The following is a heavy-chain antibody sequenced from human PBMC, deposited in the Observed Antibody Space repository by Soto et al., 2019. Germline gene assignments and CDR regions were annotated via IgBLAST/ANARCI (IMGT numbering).Heavy chain of an antibody. V-gene: IGHV5-51*01. Sequence: PGESLKISCKVSGYSFTNFWIGWVRQMPGQGLEWMGIIFPGDSETRCSPSFEGQVTISVDKSIATAYLQWSSLKASDSAMYYCARSYSSAWFGAEFDYWGQGTLVTVSS. CDR3: ARSYSSAWFGAEFDY. J-gene: IGHJ4*02. CDR2: IFPGDSET. D-gene: IGHD6-19*01. CDR1: GYSFTNFW.